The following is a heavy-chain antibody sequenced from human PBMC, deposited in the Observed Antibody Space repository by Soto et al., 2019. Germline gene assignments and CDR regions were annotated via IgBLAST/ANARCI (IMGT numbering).Heavy chain of an antibody. V-gene: IGHV1-46*01. CDR1: GYTFTSYY. J-gene: IGHJ6*02. CDR2: INPSGGST. D-gene: IGHD3-3*01. Sequence: ASVKVSCKASGYTFTSYYMHWVRQAPGQGLEWMGIINPSGGSTSYAQKFQGRVTMTRDTSKNTLYLQMNSLRAEDTAVYYCAKDVLRFSEWLAFYGMDVWGQGTTVTGSS. CDR3: AKDVLRFSEWLAFYGMDV.